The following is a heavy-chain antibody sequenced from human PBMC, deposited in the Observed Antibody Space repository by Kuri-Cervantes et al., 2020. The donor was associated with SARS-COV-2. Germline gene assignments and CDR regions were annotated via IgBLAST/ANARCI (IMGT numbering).Heavy chain of an antibody. V-gene: IGHV1-18*04. CDR3: ARAFRGKAPPHRYHYYYMDV. CDR2: ISAYNGNT. Sequence: ASVKVSCKASGYTFTSYGISWVRQAPGQGLEWMGWISAYNGNTNYAQKLQGRATMTTDTSTSTAYMELRSLRSDDTAVYYCARAFRGKAPPHRYHYYYMDVWGKGTTVTVSS. J-gene: IGHJ6*03. CDR1: GYTFTSYG.